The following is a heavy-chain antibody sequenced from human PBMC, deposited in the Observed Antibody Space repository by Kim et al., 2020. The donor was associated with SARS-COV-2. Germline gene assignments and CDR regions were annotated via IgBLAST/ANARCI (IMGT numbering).Heavy chain of an antibody. Sequence: GGSLRLSCAASGFTFDDYAMHWVRQAPGKGLEWVSGISWNSGSIGYADSVKGRFTISRDNAKNSLYLQMNSLRAEDTALYYCAKDIGVGWLRLRDYYGMDVWGQGTTVTVSS. D-gene: IGHD5-12*01. J-gene: IGHJ6*02. CDR1: GFTFDDYA. V-gene: IGHV3-9*01. CDR2: ISWNSGSI. CDR3: AKDIGVGWLRLRDYYGMDV.